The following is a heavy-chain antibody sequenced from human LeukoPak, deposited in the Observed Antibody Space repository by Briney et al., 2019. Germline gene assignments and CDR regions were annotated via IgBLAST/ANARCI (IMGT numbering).Heavy chain of an antibody. Sequence: SVKVSCKASGGTFSSYAISWVRQAPGQGLEWMGGIIPIFGTANYAQKFQGRVTITADESTSTAYMERSSRRSEYTAVYYCARDNRFGEGWFDPWGQGTLVTVSS. J-gene: IGHJ5*02. CDR2: IIPIFGTA. D-gene: IGHD3-10*01. CDR1: GGTFSSYA. CDR3: ARDNRFGEGWFDP. V-gene: IGHV1-69*13.